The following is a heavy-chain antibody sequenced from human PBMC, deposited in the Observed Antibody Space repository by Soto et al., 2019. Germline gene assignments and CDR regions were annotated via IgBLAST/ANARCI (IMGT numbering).Heavy chain of an antibody. CDR2: INPYTGDT. CDR3: ARDHY. V-gene: IGHV1-2*02. Sequence: ASVKVSCKASGYRVIDFFIHFVRQAPVQGLEWMGWINPYTGDTNYSQKFQGRVIITRDASMSTAYMELNSLRSEDTAVYYCARDHYWGQGTLVTVSS. J-gene: IGHJ4*02. CDR1: GYRVIDFF.